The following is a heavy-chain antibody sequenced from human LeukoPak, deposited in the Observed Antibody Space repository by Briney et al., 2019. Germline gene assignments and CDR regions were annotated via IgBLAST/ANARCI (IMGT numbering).Heavy chain of an antibody. CDR2: TYPDDSDI. V-gene: IGHV5-51*01. J-gene: IGHJ1*01. CDR3: ARLPATATVTNQGFFQH. Sequence: GESLKISCKGSGYSFTNYWIGWVRQMPGKGLEWMGITYPDDSDIRYSPSFQGQVIISADKSINTAYLQWSSLKASDTAMYYCARLPATATVTNQGFFQHWGQGTLVTVSS. CDR1: GYSFTNYW. D-gene: IGHD5-18*01.